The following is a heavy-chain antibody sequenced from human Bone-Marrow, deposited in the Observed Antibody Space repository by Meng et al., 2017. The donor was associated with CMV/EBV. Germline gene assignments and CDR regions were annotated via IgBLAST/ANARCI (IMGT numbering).Heavy chain of an antibody. CDR2: ISSSGSTI. V-gene: IGHV3-11*04. CDR3: AREGTADDAFDI. J-gene: IGHJ3*02. CDR1: GFTFSDYY. Sequence: GESLKISCAASGFTFSDYYMSWIRQAPGKGLEWVSYISSSGSTIYYADSVKGRFTISRDNAKNSLYLQMNSLRAEDTAVYYCAREGTADDAFDIWSQWTMVTVSS. D-gene: IGHD1/OR15-1a*01.